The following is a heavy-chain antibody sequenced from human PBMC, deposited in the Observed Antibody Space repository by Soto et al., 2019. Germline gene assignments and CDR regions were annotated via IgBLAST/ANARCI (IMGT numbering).Heavy chain of an antibody. CDR2: INESGST. CDR1: GQSFSGHS. CDR3: AXXXXXXXXPGELEDVKYDY. V-gene: IGHV4-34*01. Sequence: QVQLQQWGAGLVKPSETLSLSCAVYGQSFSGHSWAWIRQPPGKGLEWIGEINESGSTYYNPSLKSRVTISTDTSKNQFSLKLSSXSAADTAAYFCAXXXXXXXXPGELEDVKYDYWGQGTLVNVSS. D-gene: IGHD1-1*01. J-gene: IGHJ4*02.